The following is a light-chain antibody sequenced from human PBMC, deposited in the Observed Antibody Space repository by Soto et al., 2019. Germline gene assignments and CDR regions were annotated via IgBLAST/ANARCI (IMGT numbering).Light chain of an antibody. J-gene: IGKJ5*01. CDR2: AAS. Sequence: DIQMTQSPSSLSASVGDRVTITCRASQSISSYLNWYQQKPGKDPKLLIYAASSLQSGVPSRFSGSGSGTDFTITISSLQPEDFATYYCQQSYSTPPTFGQGTRLEIK. CDR1: QSISSY. CDR3: QQSYSTPPT. V-gene: IGKV1-39*01.